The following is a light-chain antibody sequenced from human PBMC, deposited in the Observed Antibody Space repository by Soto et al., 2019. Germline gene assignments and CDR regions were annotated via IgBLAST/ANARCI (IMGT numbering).Light chain of an antibody. V-gene: IGKV1-33*01. Sequence: DIQMTQSPSSLSVSIGDRVTITCQASEDISNLLNWYQQKPGKAPKLLIYDASTLETGVPSRFRGSGSGTDFTLSSSSLQPEDFVTYYCQQYDDLLFTFGPGTTVDIK. CDR3: QQYDDLLFT. CDR2: DAS. J-gene: IGKJ3*01. CDR1: EDISNL.